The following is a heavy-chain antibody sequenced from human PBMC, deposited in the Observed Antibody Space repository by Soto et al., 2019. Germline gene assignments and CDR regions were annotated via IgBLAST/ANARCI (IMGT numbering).Heavy chain of an antibody. CDR3: ARDFHIVVVVAASDAFDI. J-gene: IGHJ3*02. V-gene: IGHV3-30-3*01. D-gene: IGHD2-15*01. CDR2: ISYDGSNK. Sequence: GGSLRLSCAASGFTFSSYAMHWVRQAPGKGLEWVAVISYDGSNKYYADSVKGRFTISRDNSKNTLYLQMNSLRAEDTAVYYCARDFHIVVVVAASDAFDIWGQGTMVTVS. CDR1: GFTFSSYA.